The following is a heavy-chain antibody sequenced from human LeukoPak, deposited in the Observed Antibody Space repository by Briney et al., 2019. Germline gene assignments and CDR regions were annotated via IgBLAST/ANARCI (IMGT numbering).Heavy chain of an antibody. Sequence: SETLSLTCAVYGGSFSGYYWSWIRQPPGKGLEWIGKINHSGSTNYNPSLKSRVTISVDTSKNQFSLKLSSVTAADTAVYYCARGGFVGAPTADAFDIWGQGTMVTVSS. CDR1: GGSFSGYY. CDR3: ARGGFVGAPTADAFDI. J-gene: IGHJ3*02. CDR2: INHSGST. D-gene: IGHD1-26*01. V-gene: IGHV4-34*01.